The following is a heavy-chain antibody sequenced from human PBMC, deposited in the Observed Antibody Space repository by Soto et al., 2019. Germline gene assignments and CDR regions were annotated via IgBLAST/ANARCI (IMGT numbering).Heavy chain of an antibody. Sequence: GGSXRLSCAASGFTFSSYAMHWVRQAPGKGLEWVAVISYDGSNKYYADSVKGRFTISRDNSKNTLYLQMNSLRAEDTAVYYCAREGIVVVPAATYYYYYGMDVWGQGTTVTVSS. J-gene: IGHJ6*02. V-gene: IGHV3-30-3*01. CDR1: GFTFSSYA. CDR3: AREGIVVVPAATYYYYYGMDV. D-gene: IGHD2-2*01. CDR2: ISYDGSNK.